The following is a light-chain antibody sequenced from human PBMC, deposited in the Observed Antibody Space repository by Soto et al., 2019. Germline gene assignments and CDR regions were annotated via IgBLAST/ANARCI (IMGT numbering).Light chain of an antibody. CDR1: SSDVGSYNR. Sequence: QSALTQPASVSGSPGQSITMSCAGASSDVGSYNRVSWYQQYPGKAPTLIISEGNKRPSGVSNRFSGSGSGNTASLTNSGLQAEDAADYYCCSYTGSSTSFGGGTKLTVL. J-gene: IGLJ3*02. CDR2: EGN. CDR3: CSYTGSSTS. V-gene: IGLV2-23*01.